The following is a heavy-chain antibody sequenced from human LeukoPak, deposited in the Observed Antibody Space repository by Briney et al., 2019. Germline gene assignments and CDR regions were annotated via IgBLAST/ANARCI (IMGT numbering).Heavy chain of an antibody. V-gene: IGHV4-59*01. CDR3: ARSDGYTYYFDY. Sequence: SETLSLTCTVSGGSISSYYWSWIRQPPGQGLEWIGYIYYSGSTNYNPSLKSRVTISVDTSKNQFSLKLGSVTAADTAVYYCARSDGYTYYFDYWGQGTLVTVSS. CDR2: IYYSGST. CDR1: GGSISSYY. D-gene: IGHD5-24*01. J-gene: IGHJ4*02.